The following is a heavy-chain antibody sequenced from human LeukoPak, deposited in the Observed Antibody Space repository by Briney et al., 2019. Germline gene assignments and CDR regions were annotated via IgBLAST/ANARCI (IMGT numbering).Heavy chain of an antibody. CDR3: ARDHHPYYYDSSGPVFGY. Sequence: GGSLRLSCAASGFTFSSYIMNWVRQAPGKGLEWVSSISSSSSYIYYADSVKGRFTISRDNAKNSLYLQMNSLRAEDTAVYYCARDHHPYYYDSSGPVFGYWGQGTLVTVSS. CDR2: ISSSSSYI. CDR1: GFTFSSYI. V-gene: IGHV3-21*01. D-gene: IGHD3-22*01. J-gene: IGHJ4*02.